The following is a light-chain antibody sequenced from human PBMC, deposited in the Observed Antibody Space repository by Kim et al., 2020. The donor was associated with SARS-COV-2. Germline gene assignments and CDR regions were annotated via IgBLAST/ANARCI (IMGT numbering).Light chain of an antibody. Sequence: GKTARITCGGDNIRSNSVHWYQKKSGQAPVLVMYFDSDRPAEIPERFSASKSGNTATLTINKVEAGDEADYYCQVSDTSSDYQYVFGTGTKVTFL. CDR3: QVSDTSSDYQYV. V-gene: IGLV3-21*04. CDR1: NIRSNS. J-gene: IGLJ1*01. CDR2: FDS.